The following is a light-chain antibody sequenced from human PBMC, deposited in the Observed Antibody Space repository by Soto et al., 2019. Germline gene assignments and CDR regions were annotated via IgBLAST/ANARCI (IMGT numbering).Light chain of an antibody. CDR1: SGHSSNI. CDR3: ETWDRNTRV. Sequence: QPVLTQSSSASASLGSTLRLTCNLSSGHSSNIIAWHQQQPGKAPRYLMNLEDSGTFNKGSGVPDRFSGSSSGADRYLTISNLQFEDEADYYGETWDRNTRVLGTGTKVTFL. CDR2: LEDSGTF. J-gene: IGLJ1*01. V-gene: IGLV4-60*02.